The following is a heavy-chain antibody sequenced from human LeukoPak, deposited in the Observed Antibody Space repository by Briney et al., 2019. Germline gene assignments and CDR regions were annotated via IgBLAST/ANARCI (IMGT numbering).Heavy chain of an antibody. D-gene: IGHD1-1*01. CDR2: INQDGSEK. J-gene: IGHJ4*02. CDR3: ARDPVQDFDY. CDR1: GFSFSGYW. Sequence: GGSLRLSCAASGFSFSGYWMTWVRQAPGKGLEWVGNINQDGSEKYYVDSAKGRFTISRDNAKNSLYLQMNSLRAEDTAVYYCARDPVQDFDYWGQGTLVTVSS. V-gene: IGHV3-7*01.